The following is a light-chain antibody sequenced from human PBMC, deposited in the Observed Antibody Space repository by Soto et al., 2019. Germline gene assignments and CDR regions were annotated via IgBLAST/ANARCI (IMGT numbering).Light chain of an antibody. CDR3: QQYYSSPYT. Sequence: DIQMTQSPSSLSASIGDRVTITCRAGQDIGDDLSWYQLKPGKAPKRLIYSASNLQGGVPSRFSGSGSGTDFTLTISSLQPEDFATYYCQQYYSSPYTFGQGTKLEV. CDR1: QDIGDD. V-gene: IGKV1-39*01. J-gene: IGKJ2*01. CDR2: SAS.